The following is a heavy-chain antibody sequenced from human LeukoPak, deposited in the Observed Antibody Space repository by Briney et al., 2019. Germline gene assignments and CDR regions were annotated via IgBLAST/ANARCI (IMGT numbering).Heavy chain of an antibody. CDR3: AKDNRRHYTSGPNPDSLH. J-gene: IGHJ4*02. V-gene: IGHV3-9*01. CDR1: GFIFNNYA. CDR2: ISWNSGTI. Sequence: GGSLRLSCAGSGFIFNNYAMHWVRQPPGKGLEWVSGISWNSGTIDCADSVRGRFTISRDNAKNSLYLQMDSLRVEDTAFYYCAKDNRRHYTSGPNPDSLHWGQGALVTVSS. D-gene: IGHD6-19*01.